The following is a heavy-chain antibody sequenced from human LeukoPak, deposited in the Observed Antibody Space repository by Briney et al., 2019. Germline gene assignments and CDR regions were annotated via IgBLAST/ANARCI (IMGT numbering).Heavy chain of an antibody. CDR1: GGSISSYY. J-gene: IGHJ6*03. Sequence: ETLSLTCTVSGGSISSYYCSWVRQAPGKGLEWVSVIYSGGSTYYADSGKGRFTISRDNSKNTLYLQMNSLRAEDTAVYYCARDREGDYYYYYMDVWGKGTTVTVSS. CDR3: ARDREGDYYYYYMDV. V-gene: IGHV3-66*01. CDR2: IYSGGST. D-gene: IGHD1-26*01.